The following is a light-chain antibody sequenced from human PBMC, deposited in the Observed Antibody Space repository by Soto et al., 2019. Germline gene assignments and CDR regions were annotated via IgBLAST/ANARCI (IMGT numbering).Light chain of an antibody. CDR1: QSVSSSY. Sequence: EIALTQSQGTLSLSPGERATLPCRASQSVSSSYLAWYQQKPGQAPRLLIYGASGRATGIPDRFSGSGSGTDFTLTISSLEPEDFAVYYCQQYGSSRGFTFGPGTKVDIK. V-gene: IGKV3-20*01. CDR2: GAS. CDR3: QQYGSSRGFT. J-gene: IGKJ3*01.